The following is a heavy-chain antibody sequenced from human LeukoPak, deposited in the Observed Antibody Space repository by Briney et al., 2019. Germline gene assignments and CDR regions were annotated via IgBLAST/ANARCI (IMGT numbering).Heavy chain of an antibody. CDR1: GFTFTSYW. CDR3: ARDTNWYFDL. V-gene: IGHV3-48*04. CDR2: ISSSGSTI. J-gene: IGHJ2*01. Sequence: GGSLRLSCVAPGFTFTSYWMHWVRQAPGKGLEWVSYISSSGSTIYYADSVKGRFTISRDNAKNSLYLQMSSLRAEDTAVYFCARDTNWYFDLWGRGTLVTVSS.